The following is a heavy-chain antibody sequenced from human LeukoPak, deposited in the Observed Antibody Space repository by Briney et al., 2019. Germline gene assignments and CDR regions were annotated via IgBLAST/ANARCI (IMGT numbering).Heavy chain of an antibody. V-gene: IGHV4-61*01. D-gene: IGHD6-19*01. CDR1: GGFFSSSSYC. J-gene: IGHJ4*02. CDR3: AGDGGRGSGWSTIDY. Sequence: SETLSLTCNVSGGFFSSSSYCWSWIRQPLGKGLEWIGYTFYSGSNNCNPSLQSRVTISLDTSKNQFSLNVSAVTAADTAVYYCAGDGGRGSGWSTIDYWGRGTLVTVSS. CDR2: TFYSGSN.